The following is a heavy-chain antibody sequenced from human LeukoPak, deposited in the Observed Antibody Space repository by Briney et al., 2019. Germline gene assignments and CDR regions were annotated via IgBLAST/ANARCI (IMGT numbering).Heavy chain of an antibody. Sequence: GGSLRLSCAASGFTFSSYGMSWVRQAPGKGLEWVSAISGSAGTTYYADSVKGRFTISRDNSKNTLFLQMNSLRAEDTAVYYCAKFQGSTRTYYYYMDVWGKGTTVTISS. CDR2: ISGSAGTT. J-gene: IGHJ6*03. CDR3: AKFQGSTRTYYYYMDV. CDR1: GFTFSSYG. V-gene: IGHV3-23*01. D-gene: IGHD2-2*01.